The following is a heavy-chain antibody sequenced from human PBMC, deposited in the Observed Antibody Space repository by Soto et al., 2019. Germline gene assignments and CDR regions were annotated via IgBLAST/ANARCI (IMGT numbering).Heavy chain of an antibody. D-gene: IGHD3-3*01. CDR2: VYHTGRT. CDR3: ARDFAYFDS. CDR1: GASFKSGSYS. J-gene: IGHJ4*02. Sequence: ERLARTCTFSGASFKSGSYSWSWIRQPPGKGLEWIGYVYHTGRTSYNPSLKSRVSISMDTYKNQFSLNLDSVTAADTAVYFCARDFAYFDSWGQGTLVTVYS. V-gene: IGHV4-61*01.